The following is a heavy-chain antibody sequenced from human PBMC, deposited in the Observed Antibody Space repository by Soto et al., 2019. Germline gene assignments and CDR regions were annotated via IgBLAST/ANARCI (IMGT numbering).Heavy chain of an antibody. CDR3: ARESSGAAAGKYGMDG. CDR1: GGSISSGGYY. V-gene: IGHV4-31*03. D-gene: IGHD6-13*01. CDR2: IYYSGST. J-gene: IGHJ6*02. Sequence: SETLSLTCTVSGGSISSGGYYWSWIRQHPGKGLEWIGYIYYSGSTYYNPSLKSRVTISVDTSKNQFSLKLSSVTAADTAVYYCARESSGAAAGKYGMDGWGQGTTVPVSS.